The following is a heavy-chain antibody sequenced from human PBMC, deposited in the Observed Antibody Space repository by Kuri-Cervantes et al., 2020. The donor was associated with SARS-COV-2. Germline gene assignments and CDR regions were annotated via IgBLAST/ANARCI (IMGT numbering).Heavy chain of an antibody. V-gene: IGHV1-69*10. CDR1: GGTFSSYA. Sequence: SVKVSCKASGGTFSSYAISWVRQAPGQGLEWMGGIIPIFGIANYAQKFQGRVTITADKSTGTAYMELSSLRSEDTAVYYCARDLGSSPMDWYFDLWGRGTLVTVSS. D-gene: IGHD6-13*01. CDR3: ARDLGSSPMDWYFDL. CDR2: IIPIFGIA. J-gene: IGHJ2*01.